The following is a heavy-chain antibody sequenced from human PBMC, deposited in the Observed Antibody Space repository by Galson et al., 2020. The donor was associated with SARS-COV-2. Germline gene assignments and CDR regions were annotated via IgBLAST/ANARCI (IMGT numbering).Heavy chain of an antibody. CDR2: IYTGVNT. CDR3: ARESRWDLYFDH. V-gene: IGHV4-61*02. D-gene: IGHD1-26*01. CDR1: GGAISSGSYY. J-gene: IGHJ4*02. Sequence: SETLSLTCPGPGGAISSGSYYWSWIRQPAGKGLEWIGRIYTGVNTNSNTSLKSRVTISVDTSKNQFSLQRSSVTAADTAVYYCARESRWDLYFDHWGQGTLVTVSS.